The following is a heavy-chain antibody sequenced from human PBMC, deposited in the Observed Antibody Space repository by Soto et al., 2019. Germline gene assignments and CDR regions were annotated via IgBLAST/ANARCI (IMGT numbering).Heavy chain of an antibody. V-gene: IGHV3-15*01. Sequence: PGGSLRLSCAASGFTFSNAWMSWVRQAPGKGLEWVGRIKSKTDSGTTDYAAPVKGRFTISRDDSKNTLYLQMNSLKTEDTAVYYCTTEAYDYVWGSYLSSAFDIWGQGTMVTVSS. CDR3: TTEAYDYVWGSYLSSAFDI. CDR1: GFTFSNAW. CDR2: IKSKTDSGTT. D-gene: IGHD3-16*02. J-gene: IGHJ3*02.